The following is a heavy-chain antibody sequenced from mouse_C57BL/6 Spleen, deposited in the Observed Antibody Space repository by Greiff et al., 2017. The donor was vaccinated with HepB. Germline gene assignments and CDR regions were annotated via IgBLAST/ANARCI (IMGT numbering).Heavy chain of an antibody. D-gene: IGHD3-3*01. CDR1: GFTFSNYW. CDR2: IRLKSDNYAT. V-gene: IGHV6-3*01. Sequence: EVKLMESGGGLVQPGGSMKLSCVASGFTFSNYWMNWVRQSPEKGLEWVAQIRLKSDNYATHYAESVKGRFTISRNDSKSSVYLQMNNLRAEDTGIYYCTDSYGDWYFDVWGTGTTVTVSS. J-gene: IGHJ1*03. CDR3: TDSYGDWYFDV.